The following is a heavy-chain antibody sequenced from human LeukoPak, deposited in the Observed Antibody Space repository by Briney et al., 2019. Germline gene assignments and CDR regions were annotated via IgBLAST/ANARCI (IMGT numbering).Heavy chain of an antibody. V-gene: IGHV3-23*01. Sequence: GGSLRFSCAASGFTFSSSAMSWVRQAPGKGLEWVSVISGSGGSTYYADSVKGRFTISRDNSKNTLYLQMSSLRAEDTAIYYCAKDMQPPFAWGQGTLVTVSS. J-gene: IGHJ5*02. CDR3: AKDMQPPFA. D-gene: IGHD2-2*01. CDR1: GFTFSSSA. CDR2: ISGSGGST.